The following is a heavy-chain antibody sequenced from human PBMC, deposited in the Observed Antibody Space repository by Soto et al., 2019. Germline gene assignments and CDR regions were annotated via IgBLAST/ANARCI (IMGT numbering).Heavy chain of an antibody. V-gene: IGHV2-5*02. Sequence: SGPTLVNPTQTLTLTCTFSGFSLSTSGVGVGWIRQPPGKALEWLALIYWDDDKRYSPSLKSRLTITKDTSKNQVVLTMTNMDPGDTATYCCAHVGFYGSGSYYTQTYYYFYGMEVWGQGTAVTVSS. J-gene: IGHJ6*02. CDR2: IYWDDDK. D-gene: IGHD3-10*01. CDR1: GFSLSTSGVG. CDR3: AHVGFYGSGSYYTQTYYYFYGMEV.